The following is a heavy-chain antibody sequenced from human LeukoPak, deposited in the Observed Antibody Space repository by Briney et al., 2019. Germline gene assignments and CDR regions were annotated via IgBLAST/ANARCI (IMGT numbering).Heavy chain of an antibody. CDR1: GYSENFYG. Sequence: ASVKVSCKTSGYSENFYGITWVRQVAGQGLEWMGWISAYNANTNYAQKLQGRVTMTRDTSTSTAYMELRSLRSDDTAMYYCARDPTLSTNTAATSTFHLFDYWGQGTLVTVSS. D-gene: IGHD6-13*01. CDR3: ARDPTLSTNTAATSTFHLFDY. CDR2: ISAYNANT. V-gene: IGHV1-18*01. J-gene: IGHJ4*02.